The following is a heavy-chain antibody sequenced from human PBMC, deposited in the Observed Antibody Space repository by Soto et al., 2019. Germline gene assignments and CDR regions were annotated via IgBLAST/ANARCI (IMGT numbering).Heavy chain of an antibody. CDR3: ARRGYSSSWYYYYYYGMDV. J-gene: IGHJ6*02. D-gene: IGHD6-13*01. CDR1: GYTFTSYG. V-gene: IGHV1-8*02. Sequence: ASVKVSCKASGYTFTSYGISWVRQATGQGLEWMGWMNPNSGNTGYAQKFQGRVTMTRNTSISTAYMGLSSLRSEDTAVYYCARRGYSSSWYYYYYYGMDVWGQGTTVTVSS. CDR2: MNPNSGNT.